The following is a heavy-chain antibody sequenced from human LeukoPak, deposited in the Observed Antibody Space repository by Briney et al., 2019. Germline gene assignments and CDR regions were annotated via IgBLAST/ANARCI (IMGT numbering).Heavy chain of an antibody. CDR2: IWYDGSNK. V-gene: IGHV3-33*01. CDR3: ARAAGTYFDC. D-gene: IGHD1-1*01. J-gene: IGHJ4*02. Sequence: PGRSLRLSCTASGFTFRNYGMNWVRQAPGKGLEWVAGIWYDGSNKDYVDSVKGRFTISRDNSKNTLYLEMNSLTVEDTAVYYCARAAGTYFDCWGQGTLVTVSS. CDR1: GFTFRNYG.